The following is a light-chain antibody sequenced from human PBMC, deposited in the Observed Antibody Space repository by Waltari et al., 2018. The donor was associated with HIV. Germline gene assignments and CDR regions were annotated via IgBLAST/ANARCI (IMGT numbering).Light chain of an antibody. J-gene: IGKJ4*01. V-gene: IGKV1-27*01. CDR3: QKYNRPSLT. CDR1: QGISYY. CDR2: SAS. Sequence: DIQTTQSPSSPSASVEDTVNITCRASQGISYYLAWYQQKPGKVPKLLISSASTLQSGVPSRFSGSGSETHFTLTISSLQPEDVATYYCQKYNRPSLTFGGGTNVEI.